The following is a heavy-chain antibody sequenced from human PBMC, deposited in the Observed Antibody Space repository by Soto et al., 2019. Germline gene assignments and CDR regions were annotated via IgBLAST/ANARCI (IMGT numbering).Heavy chain of an antibody. D-gene: IGHD6-19*01. V-gene: IGHV3-30*18. CDR2: ISYDGSNK. CDR3: AKDLGYSSGWYVFDY. CDR1: GFTFSSYG. Sequence: VQLVESGGGLVQPGGSLRLSCAASGFTFSSYGMHWVGQAPGKGLEWVAVISYDGSNKYYADSVKGRFTISRDNSKNTLYLQMNSLRAEDTAVYYCAKDLGYSSGWYVFDYWGQGTLVTVSS. J-gene: IGHJ4*02.